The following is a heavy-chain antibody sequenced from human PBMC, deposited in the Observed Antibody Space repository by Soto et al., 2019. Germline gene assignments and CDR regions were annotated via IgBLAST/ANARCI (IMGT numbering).Heavy chain of an antibody. Sequence: ASVKVSCKASGYTLTSCGSSWVRQAPGQGLEWMGWISAYSGNTNYAQKLQGRVTLTTDTSTSTTYMELRSLRSDDTAVYYCARDPTGSSSWNDYWGQGTLVTVSS. CDR2: ISAYSGNT. D-gene: IGHD6-13*01. V-gene: IGHV1-18*04. CDR1: GYTLTSCG. J-gene: IGHJ4*02. CDR3: ARDPTGSSSWNDY.